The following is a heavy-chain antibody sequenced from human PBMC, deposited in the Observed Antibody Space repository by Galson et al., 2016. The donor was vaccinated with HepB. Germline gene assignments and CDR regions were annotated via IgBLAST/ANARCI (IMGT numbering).Heavy chain of an antibody. J-gene: IGHJ2*01. Sequence: SLRLSCAASGFTFEKYAMHWVRQAPGKGLEWVSGLSKTGFSRYYADSVKGRVTISRDNSQNTLHLQMNSLRGEDTAVYYCARPPEGDRRYFDLWGRGTLVTVSS. D-gene: IGHD3-16*01. CDR2: LSKTGFSR. CDR3: ARPPEGDRRYFDL. V-gene: IGHV3-23*01. CDR1: GFTFEKYA.